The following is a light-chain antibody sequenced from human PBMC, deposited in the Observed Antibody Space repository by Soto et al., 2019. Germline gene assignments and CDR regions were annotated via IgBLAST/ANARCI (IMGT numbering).Light chain of an antibody. Sequence: TLSLSPGERATLSCRASQSVSNNYLAWYQQKPGQAPRLLIYGASNRATGIPDSFSGSGSGTDFTLTISRLEPEDFSVYYCQQYGSSGTFGQGTKVDIK. CDR2: GAS. J-gene: IGKJ1*01. CDR3: QQYGSSGT. V-gene: IGKV3-20*01. CDR1: QSVSNNY.